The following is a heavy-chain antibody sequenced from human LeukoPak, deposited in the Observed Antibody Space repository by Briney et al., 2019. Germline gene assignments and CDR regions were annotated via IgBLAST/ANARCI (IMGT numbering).Heavy chain of an antibody. CDR2: IYYSGST. CDR3: ARPGSSSWYDAFDI. V-gene: IGHV4-30-4*08. D-gene: IGHD6-13*01. J-gene: IGHJ3*02. CDR1: GGSISSSSYY. Sequence: PSETLSLTCTVSGGSISSSSYYWSWIRQPPGKGLEWIGYIYYSGSTYYNPSLKSRVTISVDTSKNQFSLKLSSVTAADTAVYYCARPGSSSWYDAFDIWGQGTMVTVSS.